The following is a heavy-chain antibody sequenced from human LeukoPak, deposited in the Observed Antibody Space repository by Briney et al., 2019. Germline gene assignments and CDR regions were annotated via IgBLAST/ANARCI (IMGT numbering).Heavy chain of an antibody. CDR3: ARGGSDMSSSNRYNWFDP. Sequence: SQTLSLTCTVSGGSISSGCYYWSWIRQHPGKGLEWIGYIYYSGSTYYNPSLKSRVTISVDTSKNQFSLKLSSVTAADTAVYYCARGGSDMSSSNRYNWFDPWGQGTLVTVSS. V-gene: IGHV4-31*03. J-gene: IGHJ5*02. CDR2: IYYSGST. CDR1: GGSISSGCYY. D-gene: IGHD6-6*01.